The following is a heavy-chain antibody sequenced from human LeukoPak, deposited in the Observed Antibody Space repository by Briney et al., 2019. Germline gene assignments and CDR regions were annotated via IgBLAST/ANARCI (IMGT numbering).Heavy chain of an antibody. D-gene: IGHD6-19*01. J-gene: IGHJ4*02. CDR2: ISGSGSVT. CDR3: AKDLAAPGGY. CDR1: GFTFSNYA. Sequence: SGGSLRLSCAASGFTFSNYAMSWVRQAPGKGLEWVSSISGSGSVTKYADSVKGRFTVSRDNSKNTLYLQMNSLRAEDTAVYYCAKDLAAPGGYWGQGTLVTVSS. V-gene: IGHV3-23*01.